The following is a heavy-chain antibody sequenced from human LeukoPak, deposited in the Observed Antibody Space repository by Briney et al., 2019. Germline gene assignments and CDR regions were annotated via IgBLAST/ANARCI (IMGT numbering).Heavy chain of an antibody. D-gene: IGHD1-26*01. J-gene: IGHJ3*02. CDR1: GGTFSSYA. V-gene: IGHV1-69*05. CDR2: IIPIFGTA. Sequence: SVKVSCKASGGTFSSYAISWVRQAPGQGLEWMGSIIPIFGTANYAQKFQGRVTITTDESTSTAYMELSSLSSEDAAVYYCAWGALGAAGPKNAFGIWGEGTMVTVSS. CDR3: AWGALGAAGPKNAFGI.